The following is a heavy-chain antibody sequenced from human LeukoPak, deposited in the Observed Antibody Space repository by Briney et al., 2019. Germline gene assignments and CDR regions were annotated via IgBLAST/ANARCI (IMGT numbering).Heavy chain of an antibody. J-gene: IGHJ4*02. Sequence: GRSLRLSCAASGFTFSSYAMHRVRQAPGKGLEWVAVISYDGSNKYYADSVKGRFTISRDNSKNTLYLQMNSLRAEDTAVYYCARSWEPQIDLDYWGQGTLVTVSS. CDR1: GFTFSSYA. V-gene: IGHV3-30-3*01. CDR3: ARSWEPQIDLDY. D-gene: IGHD1-26*01. CDR2: ISYDGSNK.